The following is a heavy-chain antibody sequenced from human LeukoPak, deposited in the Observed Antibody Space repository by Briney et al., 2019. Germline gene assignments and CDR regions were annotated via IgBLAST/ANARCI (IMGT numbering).Heavy chain of an antibody. V-gene: IGHV3-74*01. D-gene: IGHD5-12*01. CDR3: AKESGYDVDLEY. J-gene: IGHJ4*02. Sequence: PGGSLRPSWAGSGFTFSTYWMHWVRQAPGGGLVWVSGINTDGSTTSYADSVKGRFTISRDNAKNTLYLQMTSLRAEDTALYYCAKESGYDVDLEYWGQGALVTVSS. CDR1: GFTFSTYW. CDR2: INTDGSTT.